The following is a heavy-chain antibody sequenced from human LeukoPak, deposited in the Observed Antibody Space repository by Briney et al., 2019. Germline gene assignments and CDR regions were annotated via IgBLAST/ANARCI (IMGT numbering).Heavy chain of an antibody. J-gene: IGHJ4*02. CDR3: AREENCSGGSCYYY. D-gene: IGHD2-15*01. V-gene: IGHV1-2*06. CDR2: ISPNSGGT. CDR1: GYTFTAYY. Sequence: ASVKVSCKASGYTFTAYYIHWVRQAPGQGLEWMGRISPNSGGTNCAQNFQGRVTMTRDTSITTAYMELNTLTSDDTAVYYCAREENCSGGSCYYYWGQGTLVTVSS.